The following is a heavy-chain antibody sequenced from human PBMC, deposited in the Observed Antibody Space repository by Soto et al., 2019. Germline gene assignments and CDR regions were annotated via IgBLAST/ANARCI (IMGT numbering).Heavy chain of an antibody. D-gene: IGHD3-16*01. CDR3: AGGGTPIAY. CDR1: GYTFTNFV. J-gene: IGHJ4*02. CDR2: ISAYNGNP. Sequence: QVQLVQSGAEVKKPGASVKVSCKASGYTFTNFVISWVRQAPGQGLEWMGWISAYNGNPNYAQNFQGRVTTTKDTPTSTAYMELRSLRSDDTAVYSCAGGGTPIAYWGQGTLVTVSS. V-gene: IGHV1-18*01.